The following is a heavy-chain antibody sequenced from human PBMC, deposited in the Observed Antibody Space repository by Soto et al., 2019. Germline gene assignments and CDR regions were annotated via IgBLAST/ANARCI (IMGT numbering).Heavy chain of an antibody. Sequence: PSETLSLTCAAYGESFSSYYWSWIRQPPGKGLGWIGEINHSGSTNYNPSLQSRVTISVDTYKNQFSLKLSSVTAAYTAVYYCARGDLKPRGYSYGYFDYWGQGTLVTVSS. CDR1: GESFSSYY. V-gene: IGHV4-34*01. J-gene: IGHJ4*02. CDR3: ARGDLKPRGYSYGYFDY. CDR2: INHSGST. D-gene: IGHD5-18*01.